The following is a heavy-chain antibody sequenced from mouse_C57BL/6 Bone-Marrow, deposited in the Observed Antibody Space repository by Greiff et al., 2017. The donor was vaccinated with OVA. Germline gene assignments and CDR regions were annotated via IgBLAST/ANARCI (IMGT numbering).Heavy chain of an antibody. CDR1: GFSLTSYG. Sequence: QVQLQQSGPGLVQPSQSLSITCTVSGFSLTSYGVHWVRQSPGKGLEWLGAIWRGGSTDYNAAFMSRLSITKDNTKSKVFFKMNSLQADDTAIYYCARQIPYYYGSSYGYFDVWGTGTTVTVSS. D-gene: IGHD1-1*01. V-gene: IGHV2-5*01. CDR3: ARQIPYYYGSSYGYFDV. CDR2: IWRGGST. J-gene: IGHJ1*03.